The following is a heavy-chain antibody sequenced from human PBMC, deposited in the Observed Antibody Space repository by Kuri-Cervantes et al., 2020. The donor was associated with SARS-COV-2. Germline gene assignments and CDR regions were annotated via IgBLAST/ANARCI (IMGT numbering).Heavy chain of an antibody. V-gene: IGHV4-39*01. J-gene: IGHJ4*02. Sequence: ESLKISCTVSGGSISSSSYYWGWIRQPPGKGLEWIGSIYYSGSTYYNPSLKSRVTISVDTSKNQFSLKLSSVTAADTAVYYCARHAKQWLVYYFDYWGQGTLVTVSS. D-gene: IGHD6-19*01. CDR1: GGSISSSSYY. CDR3: ARHAKQWLVYYFDY. CDR2: IYYSGST.